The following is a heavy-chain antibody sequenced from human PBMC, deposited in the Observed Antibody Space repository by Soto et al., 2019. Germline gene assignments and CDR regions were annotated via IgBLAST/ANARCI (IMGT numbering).Heavy chain of an antibody. CDR1: GYTFTSYD. V-gene: IGHV1-8*01. D-gene: IGHD3-3*01. CDR2: MNPNSGNT. J-gene: IGHJ5*02. CDR3: ASATGSDDVWSGYLNHWCDP. Sequence: QVQLVQSGAEVKKLGASVKVSCKASGYTFTSYDINWVRQATGQGLEWMGWMNPNSGNTGYAQKFQGRVTLTRNTSISTAYMELSSLRSEDTAVYYCASATGSDDVWSGYLNHWCDPWGQGTLVTVSS.